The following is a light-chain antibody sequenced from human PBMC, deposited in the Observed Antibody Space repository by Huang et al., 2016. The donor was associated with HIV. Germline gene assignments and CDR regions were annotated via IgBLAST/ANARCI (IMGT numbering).Light chain of an antibody. V-gene: IGKV3-15*01. J-gene: IGKJ5*01. CDR1: QSVTS. Sequence: EIVMTQSPATLSVSPGERATLSCRASQSVTSLAWYQQKPGQTPRLLIYGASTRATGIPARFSGSGSGTDFTLTISSLQSEDFAVYYCQQYNNWPSITLGQGTRLEIK. CDR3: QQYNNWPSIT. CDR2: GAS.